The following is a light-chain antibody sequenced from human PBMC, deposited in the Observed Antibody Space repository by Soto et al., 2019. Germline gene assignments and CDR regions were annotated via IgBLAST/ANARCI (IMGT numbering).Light chain of an antibody. J-gene: IGLJ1*01. CDR2: DVS. V-gene: IGLV2-14*01. CDR3: NSYTSSSRPNYV. Sequence: SSLTQPSPLSGSPGQSITLSCPGNNSEVCGYNFVSWYQQYPGKAPKLIIFDVSNRPSGVSDRFSGSKSGDTASLTISGLHTEDEADYYCNSYTSSSRPNYVFGTGTKVTVL. CDR1: NSEVCGYNF.